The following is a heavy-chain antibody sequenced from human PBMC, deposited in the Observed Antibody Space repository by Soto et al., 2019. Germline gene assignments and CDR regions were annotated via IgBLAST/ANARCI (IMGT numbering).Heavy chain of an antibody. CDR3: ARPGHSGWYGPTDYYYGMDV. V-gene: IGHV4-39*01. D-gene: IGHD6-19*01. Sequence: PSETLSLTCTVSGGSISSSSYYWGWIRQPPGKGLEWIGSIYYSGSTYYNPSLKSRVTISVDTSKNQFSLKLSSVTAADPAVYYCARPGHSGWYGPTDYYYGMDVWGQGTTVTVSS. CDR2: IYYSGST. J-gene: IGHJ6*02. CDR1: GGSISSSSYY.